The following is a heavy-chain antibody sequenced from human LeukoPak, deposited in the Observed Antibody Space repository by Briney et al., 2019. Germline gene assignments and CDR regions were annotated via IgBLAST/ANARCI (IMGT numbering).Heavy chain of an antibody. D-gene: IGHD6-13*01. CDR1: GASITSYY. Sequence: NPSETLSLTCTVSGASITSYYWSWIRQLPGKGLEWIGYIYYSGSTNYNPSLKSRVTISVDTSKNQFSLKLSSVSAADTAVYYCARHGAAAARDYFYYYLDVWGKGTTVTVSS. CDR2: IYYSGST. V-gene: IGHV4-59*08. J-gene: IGHJ6*03. CDR3: ARHGAAAARDYFYYYLDV.